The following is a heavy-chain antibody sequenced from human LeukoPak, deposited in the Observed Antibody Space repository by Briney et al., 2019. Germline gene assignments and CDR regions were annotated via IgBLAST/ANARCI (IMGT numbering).Heavy chain of an antibody. D-gene: IGHD1-26*01. CDR2: IYYSGST. CDR1: GGSISSGGYY. V-gene: IGHV4-31*03. Sequence: SETLSPTCTVSGGSISSGGYYWSWIRQHPGKGLEWIGYIYYSGSTYYNPSLKSRVTISVDTSKNQFSLKLSSVTAADTAVYYCARHPPYYPLDYWGQGTLVTVSS. CDR3: ARHPPYYPLDY. J-gene: IGHJ4*02.